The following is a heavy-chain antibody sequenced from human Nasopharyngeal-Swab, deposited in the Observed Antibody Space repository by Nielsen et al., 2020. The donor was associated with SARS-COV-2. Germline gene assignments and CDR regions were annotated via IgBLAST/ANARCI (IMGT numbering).Heavy chain of an antibody. CDR3: ARDVAIVGATLEN. V-gene: IGHV3-48*02. J-gene: IGHJ4*02. Sequence: GESLKISCAASEFTMSRNGMDWVRQAPGKGLEWVAYISSSSSTSYYADSVKGRFTISRDNPKNSLYLQMNSLRDEDTALYYCARDVAIVGATLENWGQGTLVTVSS. CDR1: EFTMSRNG. CDR2: ISSSSSTS. D-gene: IGHD1-26*01.